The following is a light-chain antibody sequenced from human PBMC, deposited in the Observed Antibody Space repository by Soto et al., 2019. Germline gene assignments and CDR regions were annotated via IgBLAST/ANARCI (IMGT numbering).Light chain of an antibody. CDR3: QQHSNWPPLYT. Sequence: EIVMTQSPATLSVSPGERATLSCRASQSVSSYLAWYQQKPGLPPRLLIYDASTRATGIPDRLSGSGSGTDFTLTISSLQSADFAVYYCQQHSNWPPLYTFGRGTKLEIK. J-gene: IGKJ2*01. V-gene: IGKV3-15*01. CDR2: DAS. CDR1: QSVSSY.